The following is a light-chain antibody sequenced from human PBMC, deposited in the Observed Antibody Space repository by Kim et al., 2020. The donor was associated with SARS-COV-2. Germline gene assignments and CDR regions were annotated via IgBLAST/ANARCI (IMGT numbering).Light chain of an antibody. V-gene: IGKV1-6*01. CDR1: QAIRNE. J-gene: IGKJ1*01. Sequence: AFPGARVTITCRERQAIRNELGWYQQKPGKAPKVLIYAASTLQSGVSSRFSGSGSGTDFTLTISSLQPEDFATYYCLQDSRYPRTFGQGTKVDIK. CDR2: AAS. CDR3: LQDSRYPRT.